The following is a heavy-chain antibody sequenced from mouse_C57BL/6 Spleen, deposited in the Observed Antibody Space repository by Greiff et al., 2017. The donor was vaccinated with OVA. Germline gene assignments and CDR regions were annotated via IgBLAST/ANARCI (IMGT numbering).Heavy chain of an antibody. CDR2: INPNNGGT. Sequence: VQLQQSGPELVKPGASVKISCKASGYTFTDYYMNWVKQSHGKSLEWIGDINPNNGGTSYNQKFKGKATLTVDKSSSTAYMELRSLTSEDSAVYYCARSYSNYAWFAYWGQGTLVTVSA. J-gene: IGHJ3*01. CDR1: GYTFTDYY. CDR3: ARSYSNYAWFAY. D-gene: IGHD2-5*01. V-gene: IGHV1-26*01.